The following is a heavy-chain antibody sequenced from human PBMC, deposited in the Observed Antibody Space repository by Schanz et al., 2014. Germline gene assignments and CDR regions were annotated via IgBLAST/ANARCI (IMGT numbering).Heavy chain of an antibody. CDR1: GFSFSSYG. CDR3: ARGRYDTSGYYYYSMDL. Sequence: VQLVESGGGVVQPGRSLRLSCAASGFSFSSYGMHWVRQVTGKGLEWVSSIGTPGDTYYPASVKGRFTISRENAKDSLYLQMNRLRAGDTAMYYCARGRYDTSGYYYYSMDLWGQGTTVTVSS. D-gene: IGHD3-22*01. V-gene: IGHV3-13*01. J-gene: IGHJ6*02. CDR2: IGTPGDT.